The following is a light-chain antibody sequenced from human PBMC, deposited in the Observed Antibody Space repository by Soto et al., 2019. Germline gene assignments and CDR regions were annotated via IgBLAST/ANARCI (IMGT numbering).Light chain of an antibody. J-gene: IGKJ1*01. V-gene: IGKV3-20*01. CDR3: QQYGSSPWT. Sequence: EIVLTQSPGTLSLSLGERATLSCRASQSVSSSYLAWYRQKPGQAPRPLIYGASSRAIGIPDRFSGSGSGTDVTLNISRLEPEDVAVYYCQQYGSSPWTFGQGTKVEIK. CDR1: QSVSSSY. CDR2: GAS.